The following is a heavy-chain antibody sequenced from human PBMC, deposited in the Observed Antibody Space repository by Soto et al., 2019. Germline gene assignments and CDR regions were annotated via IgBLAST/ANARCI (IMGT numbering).Heavy chain of an antibody. Sequence: PGGSLRLSCAASGFTFSNFWMHWVRQAPGTGLVWVSHINTDGSRTNYADSVKGRFTISRDNSKNTLYLQMNSLRAEDTAVYYCAKFDYYDSSGSSNDYWGQGTLVTVSS. CDR2: INTDGSRT. CDR3: AKFDYYDSSGSSNDY. CDR1: GFTFSNFW. V-gene: IGHV3-74*01. J-gene: IGHJ4*02. D-gene: IGHD3-22*01.